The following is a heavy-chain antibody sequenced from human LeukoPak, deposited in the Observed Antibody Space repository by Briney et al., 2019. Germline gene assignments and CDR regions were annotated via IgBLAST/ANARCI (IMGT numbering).Heavy chain of an antibody. CDR2: IIPIFGTA. V-gene: IGHV1-69*05. J-gene: IGHJ5*02. D-gene: IGHD2-21*02. CDR3: ARDGVVVTARGWFDP. Sequence: SVKVSCKASGGTFNSYAISWVRQAPGQGLEWMGGIIPIFGTANYAQKFQGRVTITTDESTSTAYMELSSLRSEDTAVYYCARDGVVVTARGWFDPWGQGTLVTLSS. CDR1: GGTFNSYA.